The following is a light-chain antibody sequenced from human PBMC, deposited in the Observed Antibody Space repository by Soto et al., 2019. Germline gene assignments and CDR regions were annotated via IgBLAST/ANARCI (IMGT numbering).Light chain of an antibody. CDR3: QQYSSSPPLT. CDR1: RSVGTF. Sequence: IVLTQSPGTLSLSPGERATLSCRASRSVGTFLAWYQQKPGQAPRLLIYGASSRATVIPDRFSGSGSGTDFTLTISGLEPEDFAVYYCQQYSSSPPLTFGGGTKVEIK. CDR2: GAS. J-gene: IGKJ4*02. V-gene: IGKV3-20*01.